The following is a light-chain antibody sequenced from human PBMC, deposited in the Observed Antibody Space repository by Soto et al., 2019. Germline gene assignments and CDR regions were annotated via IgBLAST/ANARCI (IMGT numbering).Light chain of an antibody. CDR1: QSIGSG. CDR2: KAT. CDR3: QQYHDFQYT. J-gene: IGKJ2*01. Sequence: DFQMTQSPSTLSESVGDGVTITCRASQSIGSGLAWYQQQPGKAPKLLIYKATNLQSGVSSRFSGSGSGTDFSLTISSLQPADSATYYCQQYHDFQYTFGQGTKLEI. V-gene: IGKV1-5*03.